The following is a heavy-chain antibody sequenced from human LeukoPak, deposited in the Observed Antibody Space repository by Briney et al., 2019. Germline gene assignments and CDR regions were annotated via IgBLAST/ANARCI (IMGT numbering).Heavy chain of an antibody. CDR1: GGSINSDY. D-gene: IGHD3-9*01. CDR2: IYYSGNT. V-gene: IGHV4-59*01. CDR3: ARGRYDILTGYSIDY. J-gene: IGHJ4*02. Sequence: SETLSLTCTVSGGSINSDYWSWIRQPPGKGLEWIGYIYYSGNTNYNPSLKSRVTMSVDTSKNQFSLKLNSVTAADTALYYCARGRYDILTGYSIDYWGQGTLVTVSS.